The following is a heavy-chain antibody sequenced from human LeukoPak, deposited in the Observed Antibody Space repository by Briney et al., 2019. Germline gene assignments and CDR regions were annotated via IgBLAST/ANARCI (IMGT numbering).Heavy chain of an antibody. Sequence: GESLRLSCAASGFTFSTYWMYWVRQAPGKGLMWVSRMNSDGSTIRYADSVKGRFTISRDNAKNTLYLQMNSLRVEDTAVYYCARGMYGDSVGMDVWGQGTTVTVSS. CDR3: ARGMYGDSVGMDV. V-gene: IGHV3-74*01. D-gene: IGHD2-21*02. CDR1: GFTFSTYW. J-gene: IGHJ6*02. CDR2: MNSDGSTI.